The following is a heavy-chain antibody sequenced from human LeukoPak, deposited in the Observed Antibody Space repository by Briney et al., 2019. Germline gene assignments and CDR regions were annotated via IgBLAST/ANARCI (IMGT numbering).Heavy chain of an antibody. J-gene: IGHJ4*02. CDR2: ISGSGDSI. CDR1: GFTFSSYA. Sequence: GGSLRLSCAAPGFTFSSYAMSWVRQARAKKLDWVSAISGSGDSIYYADSVKGRFTISRDNSKNTLDLQMISLRAEDTAVYYCATTPFPRTVMTNDYWGQGTLVTVSS. D-gene: IGHD1-1*01. CDR3: ATTPFPRTVMTNDY. V-gene: IGHV3-23*01.